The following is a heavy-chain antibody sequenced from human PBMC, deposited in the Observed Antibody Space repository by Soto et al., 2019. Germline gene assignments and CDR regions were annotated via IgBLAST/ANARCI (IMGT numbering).Heavy chain of an antibody. D-gene: IGHD3-3*01. Sequence: SETLSLTCTVSGGSISSGDYYWSWIRQPPGKGLEWIGYIYYSGSTYYNPSLKSRVTISVDTSKNQFSLKLSSVTAADTAVYYCARAHLPFWSGYYYYYGMDVWGQGTTVTVSS. J-gene: IGHJ6*02. CDR1: GGSISSGDYY. CDR2: IYYSGST. CDR3: ARAHLPFWSGYYYYYGMDV. V-gene: IGHV4-30-4*01.